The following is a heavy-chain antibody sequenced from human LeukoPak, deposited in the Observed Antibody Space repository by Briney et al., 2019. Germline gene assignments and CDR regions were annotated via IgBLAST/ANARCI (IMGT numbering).Heavy chain of an antibody. CDR3: ARSPYSSGWYYFDY. Sequence: GGSLRLSCAASGFTVRSNYMSWVRQAPGKGLEWVSVIYSGGSTYYADSVKGRLTISRDNSKNTLYLQMNSLRAEDTAVYYCARSPYSSGWYYFDYWGQGTLVTVSS. V-gene: IGHV3-66*02. CDR1: GFTVRSNY. CDR2: IYSGGST. J-gene: IGHJ4*02. D-gene: IGHD6-19*01.